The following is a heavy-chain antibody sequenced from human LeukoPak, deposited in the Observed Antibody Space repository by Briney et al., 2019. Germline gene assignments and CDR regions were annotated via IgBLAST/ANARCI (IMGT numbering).Heavy chain of an antibody. CDR1: GGSISSYY. CDR3: ARGDYYGSGSHGSLDY. Sequence: SEPLSLTCTVSGGSISSYYWSWIRQPPGKGLEWIGYIYYSGSTNYNPSLKSRVTISVDTSKNRFSLKLRSVTAADTAVYYCARGDYYGSGSHGSLDYWGQGTLVTVSS. J-gene: IGHJ4*02. V-gene: IGHV4-59*01. CDR2: IYYSGST. D-gene: IGHD3-10*01.